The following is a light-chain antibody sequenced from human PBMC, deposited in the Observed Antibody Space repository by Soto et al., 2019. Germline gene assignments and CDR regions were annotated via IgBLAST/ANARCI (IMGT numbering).Light chain of an antibody. CDR1: QSISSN. CDR2: VAS. J-gene: IGKJ2*01. CDR3: QQSYSTPYT. Sequence: DIQMTQSPSSLSASVGDRVTITCRASQSISSNLNWYQQKPGEAPKLLIYVASSLQSGVPSSFSGSDSRTDDTLTISSLQPDDFGTYYCQQSYSTPYTLGQGTKLEIK. V-gene: IGKV1-39*01.